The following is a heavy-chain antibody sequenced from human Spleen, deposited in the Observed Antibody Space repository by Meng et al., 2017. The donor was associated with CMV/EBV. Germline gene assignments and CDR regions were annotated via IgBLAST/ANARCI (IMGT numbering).Heavy chain of an antibody. Sequence: GESLKISCAASGFTFSSYWMHWVRQAPGKGLVWVSRINSDGSSTSYADSVKGRFTISRDNSKNTLYLQMNSLRAEDTAIYYCAKARGLWFGESFDYWGQGSLVTVSS. D-gene: IGHD3-10*01. CDR2: INSDGSST. V-gene: IGHV3-74*01. CDR3: AKARGLWFGESFDY. CDR1: GFTFSSYW. J-gene: IGHJ4*02.